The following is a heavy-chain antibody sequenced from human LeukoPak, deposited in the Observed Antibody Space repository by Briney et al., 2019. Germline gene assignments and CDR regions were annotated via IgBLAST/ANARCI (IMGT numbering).Heavy chain of an antibody. CDR3: ARDAYRSFDY. CDR1: GGSISSSRYY. CDR2: IYDGGST. Sequence: SETLSLTCTVSGGSISSSRYYWGWIRQPPGKGLEWIGSIYDGGSTYYNPSLKSRVTISVDTSKNQFSLKLSSVTAADTAVYYCARDAYRSFDYWGQGTLVTVSS. V-gene: IGHV4-39*07. J-gene: IGHJ4*02.